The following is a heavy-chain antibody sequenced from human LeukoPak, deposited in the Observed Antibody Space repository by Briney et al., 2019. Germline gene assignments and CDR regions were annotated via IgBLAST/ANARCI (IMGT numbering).Heavy chain of an antibody. CDR1: GYTFTSYD. D-gene: IGHD1-1*01. V-gene: IGHV1-8*03. CDR3: ARKAVVRPWRGFDP. CDR2: MNPNSGNT. J-gene: IGHJ5*02. Sequence: GASVKVSCKASGYTFTSYDINWVRQATGQGLEWMGWMNPNSGNTGYAQKFQGRVTITRNTSISTAYMELSSLRSEDTAVYYCARKAVVRPWRGFDPWGQGTLVTVSS.